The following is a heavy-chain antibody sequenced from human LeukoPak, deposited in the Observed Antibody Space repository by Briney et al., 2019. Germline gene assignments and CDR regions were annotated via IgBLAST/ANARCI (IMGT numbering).Heavy chain of an antibody. Sequence: GGSLRLSCAASGFTFDYCVMYWVRQAPGKGLEWVSLINWDGAGIYYVDSVKGRFTISRDNSKNSLYLQMNSLRVEDTALYYCAKERAGYGAGIDDWGQGTLVTVSS. D-gene: IGHD1-1*01. CDR3: AKERAGYGAGIDD. CDR2: INWDGAGI. J-gene: IGHJ4*02. V-gene: IGHV3-43D*03. CDR1: GFTFDYCV.